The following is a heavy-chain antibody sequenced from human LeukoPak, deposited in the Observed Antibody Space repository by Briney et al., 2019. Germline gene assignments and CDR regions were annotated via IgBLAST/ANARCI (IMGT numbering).Heavy chain of an antibody. CDR2: INHSGTT. Sequence: PWETLSLTCAVYGGSFSGYYWSWIRHPPGKGLEWIREINHSGTTNYNPSLKSRVPISVDTPKTQFSLKLSSVTAADTAVYYCATSRNWYFDLWGRGTLVTVSS. J-gene: IGHJ2*01. CDR3: ATSRNWYFDL. CDR1: GGSFSGYY. V-gene: IGHV4-34*01.